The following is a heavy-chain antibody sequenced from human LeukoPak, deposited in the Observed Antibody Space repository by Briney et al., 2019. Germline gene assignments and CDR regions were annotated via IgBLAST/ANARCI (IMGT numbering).Heavy chain of an antibody. D-gene: IGHD4-11*01. J-gene: IGHJ4*02. V-gene: IGHV3-9*01. CDR2: ISWNSGSI. Sequence: GGSLRLSCAAPGFTFDDYAMHWVRQAPGKGLEWVSGISWNSGSIGYADSVKGRFTISRDNAKNSLYLQMNSLRAEDTALYYCAKDKGSNYGYSDYWGQGTLVTVSS. CDR1: GFTFDDYA. CDR3: AKDKGSNYGYSDY.